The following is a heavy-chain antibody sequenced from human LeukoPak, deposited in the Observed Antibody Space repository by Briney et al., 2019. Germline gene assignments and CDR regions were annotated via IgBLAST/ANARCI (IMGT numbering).Heavy chain of an antibody. Sequence: SETLSLTCTVSGFSISSGYYWGWIRQPPGKGLEWIGSIYHSGSTYYNPSLKSRVTISVDTSKNQFSLKLSSVTAADTAVYYCARGWGRFDPWGQGTLVTVSS. D-gene: IGHD3-16*01. CDR2: IYHSGST. CDR3: ARGWGRFDP. CDR1: GFSISSGYY. V-gene: IGHV4-38-2*02. J-gene: IGHJ5*02.